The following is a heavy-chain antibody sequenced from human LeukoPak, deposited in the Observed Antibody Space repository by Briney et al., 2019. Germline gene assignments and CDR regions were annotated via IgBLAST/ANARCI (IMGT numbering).Heavy chain of an antibody. Sequence: GGSLRLSCAASGFTFSDYYMSWIRQAPGKGLEWVSYISSSGSTIYYAGSVKGRFTISRDNSKNTLYLQMNSPRAEDTAVYYCAKDIAYYYDSSGPLFDNWGQGTLVTVSS. CDR2: ISSSGSTI. J-gene: IGHJ4*02. D-gene: IGHD3-22*01. V-gene: IGHV3-11*04. CDR3: AKDIAYYYDSSGPLFDN. CDR1: GFTFSDYY.